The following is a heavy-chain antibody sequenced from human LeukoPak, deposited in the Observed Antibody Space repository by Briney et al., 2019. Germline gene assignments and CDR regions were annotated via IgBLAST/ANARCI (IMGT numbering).Heavy chain of an antibody. D-gene: IGHD2-2*01. CDR3: ARVWIGYCSSTSCPRLDY. CDR1: GYTFTSYD. CDR2: MNPNSGNT. V-gene: IGHV1-8*01. J-gene: IGHJ4*02. Sequence: VASVKVSCKASGYTFTSYDINWVRQATGQGLEWMGWMNPNSGNTGYAQKFQGRVTMTRNTSISTAYMELSSLRSEDTAVYYCARVWIGYCSSTSCPRLDYWGQGTLVTVSS.